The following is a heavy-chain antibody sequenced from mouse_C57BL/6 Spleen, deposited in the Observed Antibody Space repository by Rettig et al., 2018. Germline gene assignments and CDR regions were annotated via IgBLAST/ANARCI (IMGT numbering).Heavy chain of an antibody. J-gene: IGHJ3*01. D-gene: IGHD2-5*01. V-gene: IGHV5-16*01. Sequence: SMKLSCTASGFTFSDYYMAWVRQVPEKGLEWVANINYDGSSTYYLDSLKSRFIISRDNAKNILYLQMSSLKSEDTATYYCARDEGYSNYPAWFAYWGQGTLVTVSA. CDR1: GFTFSDYY. CDR3: ARDEGYSNYPAWFAY. CDR2: INYDGSST.